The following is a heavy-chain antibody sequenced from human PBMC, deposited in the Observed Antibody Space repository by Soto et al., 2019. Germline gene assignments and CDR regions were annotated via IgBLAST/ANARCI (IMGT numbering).Heavy chain of an antibody. CDR1: GGSISSSSYY. D-gene: IGHD4-17*01. Sequence: PSETLSLTCTVSGGSISSSSYYWGWIRQPPGKGLEWIGSIYYSGSTYYNPSLKSRVTISVDTSKNQFSLKLSSVTAADTAVYYCASLIYLDYGDYSFDYWGQGTLVTVSS. V-gene: IGHV4-39*01. CDR3: ASLIYLDYGDYSFDY. J-gene: IGHJ4*02. CDR2: IYYSGST.